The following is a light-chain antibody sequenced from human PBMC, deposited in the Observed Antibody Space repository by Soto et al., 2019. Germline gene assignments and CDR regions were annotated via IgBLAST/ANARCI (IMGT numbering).Light chain of an antibody. V-gene: IGKV4-1*01. J-gene: IGKJ1*01. Sequence: DIVMTQSPDSLAVSLGERATINGKSSQSVLYSSNNKNYLAWYQQKPGQPPKLLIYWASTRESGVPDRFSGSGSGTDFTLNISSLQAEDVAVYYCQQYYSTPAWTFGQGTKVEIK. CDR2: WAS. CDR1: QSVLYSSNNKNY. CDR3: QQYYSTPAWT.